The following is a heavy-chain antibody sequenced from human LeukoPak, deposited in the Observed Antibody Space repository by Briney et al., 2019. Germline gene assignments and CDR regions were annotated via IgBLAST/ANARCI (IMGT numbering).Heavy chain of an antibody. Sequence: GGSLRLSCAGSGFILSNNWMSWVRQAPGKGLEWVSYISSSGSTIYYADSVKGRFTISRDNAKNSLYLQMNSLRAEDTAVYYCARGYYGSGSGYMDVWGKGTTVTISS. D-gene: IGHD3-10*01. J-gene: IGHJ6*03. V-gene: IGHV3-11*01. CDR1: GFILSNNW. CDR2: ISSSGSTI. CDR3: ARGYYGSGSGYMDV.